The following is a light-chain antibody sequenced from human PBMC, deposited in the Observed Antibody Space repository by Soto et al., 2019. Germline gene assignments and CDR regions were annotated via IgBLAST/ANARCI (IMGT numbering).Light chain of an antibody. CDR3: VLYMGSGIWV. J-gene: IGLJ3*02. Sequence: QAVVTQEPSFSVSPGGTVTLTCGLSSGSVSTNYYPSWYQQTPGQAPRTLIYSTNTRSSGVPDRFSGSILGNKAALTITGAQAHDESDYYCVLYMGSGIWVFGGGTQLTVL. CDR1: SGSVSTNYY. V-gene: IGLV8-61*01. CDR2: STN.